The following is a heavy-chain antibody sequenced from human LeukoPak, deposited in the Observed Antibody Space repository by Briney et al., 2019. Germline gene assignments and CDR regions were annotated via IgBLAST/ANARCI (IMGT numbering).Heavy chain of an antibody. Sequence: SETLSLTCAVFGTSFSSYYWAWIRQPPGKGLEWIGEINHSGTTNYNPSVKSRVTISVDTSKNQFSLKMTSLTAADTSVYYCARGSHDYGDFYLFDHWGQGTLVTVSS. CDR3: ARGSHDYGDFYLFDH. V-gene: IGHV4-34*01. CDR2: INHSGTT. J-gene: IGHJ4*02. CDR1: GTSFSSYY. D-gene: IGHD4-17*01.